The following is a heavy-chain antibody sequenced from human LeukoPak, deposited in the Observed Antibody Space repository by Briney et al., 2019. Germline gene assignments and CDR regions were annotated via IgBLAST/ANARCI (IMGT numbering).Heavy chain of an antibody. V-gene: IGHV3-23*01. J-gene: IGHJ6*02. D-gene: IGHD1-1*01. CDR1: GFTVSSSH. CDR2: ISGSGGST. CDR3: ARDSETETGWYYYGMDV. Sequence: GGSLRLSCAASGFTVSSSHMNWVRQAPGKGLEWVSAISGSGGSTYYADSMKGRFTISRDNSKNTLYLQMNSLRAEDTAVYYCARDSETETGWYYYGMDVWGQGTTVTVSS.